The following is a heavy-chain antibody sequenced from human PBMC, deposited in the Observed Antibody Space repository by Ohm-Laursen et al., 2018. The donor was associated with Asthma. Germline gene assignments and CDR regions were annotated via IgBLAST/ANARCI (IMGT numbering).Heavy chain of an antibody. V-gene: IGHV1-69*10. CDR1: GGTFSSYA. D-gene: IGHD3-10*01. J-gene: IGHJ5*02. CDR3: ARTNVRHYYGSGSYSGWFDP. CDR2: IIPIFSIA. Sequence: GASVKVSCKASGGTFSSYAISWVRQAPGQGLEWMGGIIPIFSIANYAQKFQGRVTITADKSTSTAYMELSSLRSEDTAVYYCARTNVRHYYGSGSYSGWFDPWGQGTLVTVSS.